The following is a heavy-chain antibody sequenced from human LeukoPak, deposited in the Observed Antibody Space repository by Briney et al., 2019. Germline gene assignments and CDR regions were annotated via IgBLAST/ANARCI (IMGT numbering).Heavy chain of an antibody. J-gene: IGHJ4*02. V-gene: IGHV5-51*01. CDR2: IYPGDSDT. CDR1: GYIFTSYL. CDR3: ARRFVDTHYFEY. Sequence: GGPLKISCKGAGYIFTSYLIGWVRQMPGKGLEWMGIIYPGDSDTRYNPSFQGQVTISADESISTAYVQWSSLKASDTAMYDCARRFVDTHYFEYWSQGTLVTVSS. D-gene: IGHD5-18*01.